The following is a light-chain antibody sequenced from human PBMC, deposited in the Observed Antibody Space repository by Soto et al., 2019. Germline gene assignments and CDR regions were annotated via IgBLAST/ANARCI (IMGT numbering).Light chain of an antibody. V-gene: IGKV3-20*01. CDR1: QSVSRRY. J-gene: IGKJ1*01. CDR2: GVS. CDR3: EQYSTSPRT. Sequence: ATLSCRASQSVSRRYLAWYQQKPGQAPRLLIYGVSSRATGIPDRFSGSGSGTDFSLTINRLEPEDFAVYYCEQYSTSPRTFGQGTKVDIK.